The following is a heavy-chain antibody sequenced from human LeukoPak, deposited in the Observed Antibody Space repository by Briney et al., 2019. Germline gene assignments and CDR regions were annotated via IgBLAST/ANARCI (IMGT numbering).Heavy chain of an antibody. V-gene: IGHV4-31*03. CDR2: IYYSGST. D-gene: IGHD5-18*01. Sequence: PSQTLSLTCTVSGGSISSGGYYWSWIRQHPGKGLEWIGYIYYSGSTYYNPSLKSRVTISVDTSKNQFSLKLSSVTAADTAVYYCARGGGFWGYSYGLAAEFDYWGQGTLVTVSS. CDR1: GGSISSGGYY. J-gene: IGHJ4*02. CDR3: ARGGGFWGYSYGLAAEFDY.